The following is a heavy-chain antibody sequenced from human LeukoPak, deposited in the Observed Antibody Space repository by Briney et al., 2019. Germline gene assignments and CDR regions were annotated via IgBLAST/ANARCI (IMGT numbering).Heavy chain of an antibody. V-gene: IGHV3-30-3*01. D-gene: IGHD3-22*01. CDR2: ISYDGSNK. Sequence: SGRSLRLSCAASGFTFSSYAMHWVRQAPGKGLEWVAVISYDGSNKYYADSVKGRFTISRDNSKDTLYLQMNSLRAEDTAVYYCAKERWYDSSGYLYYGMDVWGQGTTVTVSS. J-gene: IGHJ6*02. CDR3: AKERWYDSSGYLYYGMDV. CDR1: GFTFSSYA.